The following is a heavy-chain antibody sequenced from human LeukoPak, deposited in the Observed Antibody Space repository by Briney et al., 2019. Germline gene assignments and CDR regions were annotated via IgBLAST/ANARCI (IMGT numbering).Heavy chain of an antibody. Sequence: SETLSLTCTVSGGSISSSSYYWGWIRQPPGKGLEWIGSIYYSGSTYYNPSLKSRVTISVDTSKNQFSLKLSSVTAADTAVYYCARHTTYYYDSSGYYFDYWGQGTLVTVSS. CDR2: IYYSGST. J-gene: IGHJ4*02. CDR1: GGSISSSSYY. D-gene: IGHD3-22*01. CDR3: ARHTTYYYDSSGYYFDY. V-gene: IGHV4-39*01.